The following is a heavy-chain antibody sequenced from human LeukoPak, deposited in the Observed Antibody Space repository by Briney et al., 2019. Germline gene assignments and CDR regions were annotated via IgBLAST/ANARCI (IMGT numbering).Heavy chain of an antibody. Sequence: GGSLRLSCETSGLTLSTYGMTWVRQAPGKGLEWVSAISGGGGTTYYADSVKGRFTISRDNSKNTLYLQMSSLRVEDTAVYYCAKDRGYWGQGTLVTVSS. CDR2: ISGGGGTT. J-gene: IGHJ4*02. CDR1: GLTLSTYG. CDR3: AKDRGY. D-gene: IGHD1-26*01. V-gene: IGHV3-23*01.